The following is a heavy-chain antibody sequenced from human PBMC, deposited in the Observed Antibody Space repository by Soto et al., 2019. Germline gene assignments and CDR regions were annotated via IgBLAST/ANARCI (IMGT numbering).Heavy chain of an antibody. Sequence: SETLSLTCAVSGVSVSSSGHHWSWIRQQPGNGLGWIGYIHYSGSTYYRSTLKSRVSISLYTSKNQFSLMLYSVTAADTAVYYCASGGDGQRLFDPWGPGTLVTV. D-gene: IGHD3-16*01. CDR2: IHYSGST. CDR3: ASGGDGQRLFDP. CDR1: GVSVSSSGHH. V-gene: IGHV4-31*11. J-gene: IGHJ5*02.